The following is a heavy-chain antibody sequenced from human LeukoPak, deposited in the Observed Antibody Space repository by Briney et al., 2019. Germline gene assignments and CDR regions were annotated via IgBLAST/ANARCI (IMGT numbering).Heavy chain of an antibody. CDR3: ARVSNYDYYYGMDV. CDR2: ISSGGSTT. CDR1: GFTFGSYW. V-gene: IGHV3-48*04. D-gene: IGHD4-11*01. Sequence: GGSLRLSCAASGFTFGSYWMSWVRQVPGKGLEWVSYISSGGSTTYYADSVKGRFTISRDDAKNSLYLQMNSLRAEDTAVYYCARVSNYDYYYGMDVWGRGTTVTVSS. J-gene: IGHJ6*02.